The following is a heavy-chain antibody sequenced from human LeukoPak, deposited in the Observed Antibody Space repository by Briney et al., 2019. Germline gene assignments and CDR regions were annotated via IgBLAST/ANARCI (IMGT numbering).Heavy chain of an antibody. D-gene: IGHD3-3*01. J-gene: IGHJ4*02. Sequence: GGSLRLSCAASGFMFNTYGMHWVRQAPGKGLEWVAFIHYDESQEHYADSVKGRFTISRDNSKNTLYLQMNSLRGADTAVYYCAKDIGIFGVVAYYFHYWGQGTPVTVSS. V-gene: IGHV3-30*02. CDR2: IHYDESQE. CDR1: GFMFNTYG. CDR3: AKDIGIFGVVAYYFHY.